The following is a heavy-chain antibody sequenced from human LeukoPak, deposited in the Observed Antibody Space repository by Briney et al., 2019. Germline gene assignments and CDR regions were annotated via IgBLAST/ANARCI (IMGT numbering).Heavy chain of an antibody. V-gene: IGHV4-39*07. CDR3: AGQGNYYDSSGVPTPLDY. J-gene: IGHJ4*02. CDR1: GGSISSYY. Sequence: PSETLSLTCSVSGGSISSYYWGWIRQPPGKGLEWIGSIYYSGSTYYNPSLKSRVTISVDTSKNQFSLKLSSVTAADTAVYYCAGQGNYYDSSGVPTPLDYWGQGTLVTVSS. CDR2: IYYSGST. D-gene: IGHD3-22*01.